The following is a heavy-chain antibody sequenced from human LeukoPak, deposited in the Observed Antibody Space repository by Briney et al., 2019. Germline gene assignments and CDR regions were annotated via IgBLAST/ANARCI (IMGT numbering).Heavy chain of an antibody. V-gene: IGHV3-7*01. CDR3: ARDQCSGANCQVALDY. D-gene: IGHD2-15*01. Sequence: GGSLRLSCAASGFTFSSYWMSWVRQAPGKGLEWVANIKEDGSEKNYVDSVKGRFTISRDNAKKSLYLQMNSLRAEDTAVYYCARDQCSGANCQVALDYWGQGTLVTVSS. CDR1: GFTFSSYW. CDR2: IKEDGSEK. J-gene: IGHJ4*02.